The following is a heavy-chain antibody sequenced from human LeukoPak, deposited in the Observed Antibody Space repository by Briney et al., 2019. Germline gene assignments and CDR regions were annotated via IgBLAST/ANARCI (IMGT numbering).Heavy chain of an antibody. Sequence: ASVKVSCKASGYTFTSYDINWVRQATGQGLEWMGLMNPNSGNTGYAQKFQGRVTMTRNTSISTAYMELSSLRSEDTAVYYCARGTGYCSSTSCYPSGHYYGMDVWGQGTTVTVSS. CDR2: MNPNSGNT. V-gene: IGHV1-8*01. CDR3: ARGTGYCSSTSCYPSGHYYGMDV. D-gene: IGHD2-2*01. J-gene: IGHJ6*02. CDR1: GYTFTSYD.